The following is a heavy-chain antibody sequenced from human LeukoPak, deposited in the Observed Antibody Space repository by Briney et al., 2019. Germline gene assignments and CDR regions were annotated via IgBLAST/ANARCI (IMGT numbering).Heavy chain of an antibody. D-gene: IGHD1-20*01. CDR3: ARDIRSSARNNWLGYFDY. CDR1: GGTFSSYA. Sequence: RASVKVSCKASGGTFSSYAISWVRQAPGQGLEWMGGIIPIFGTANYAQKFQGRVTITADESTSTAYMELSSLRSEDTAVYYCARDIRSSARNNWLGYFDYWGQGTLVTVSS. V-gene: IGHV1-69*13. CDR2: IIPIFGTA. J-gene: IGHJ4*02.